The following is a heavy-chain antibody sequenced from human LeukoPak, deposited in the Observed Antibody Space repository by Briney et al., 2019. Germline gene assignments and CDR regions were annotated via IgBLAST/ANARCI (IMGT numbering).Heavy chain of an antibody. CDR1: GGSFSSYY. CDR2: INYSGST. Sequence: PSETLSLTCAVSGGSFSSYYWSWIRQPPGKGLEWIGEINYSGSTNYNPSLKSRVTISVDTSKNHFSLKLSSVTAADTAVYYCARGVAVVAAQNWFDPWGQGTLVTVSS. V-gene: IGHV4-34*01. CDR3: ARGVAVVAAQNWFDP. D-gene: IGHD2-15*01. J-gene: IGHJ5*02.